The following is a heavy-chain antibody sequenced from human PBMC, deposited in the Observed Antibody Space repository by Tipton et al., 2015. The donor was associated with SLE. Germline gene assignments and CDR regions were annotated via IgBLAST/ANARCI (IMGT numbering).Heavy chain of an antibody. CDR1: GASISSHY. V-gene: IGHV4-59*11. CDR3: AREAWGHAFDI. Sequence: TLSLTCTVSGASISSHYWSWIRQPPGKGLEWVGYISDSGNTIDNPPLKSRLTISVDTSKNQFSLKLSSVTAADTAVYYCAREAWGHAFDIWGQGTMVTVSS. CDR2: ISDSGNT. D-gene: IGHD2-21*01. J-gene: IGHJ3*02.